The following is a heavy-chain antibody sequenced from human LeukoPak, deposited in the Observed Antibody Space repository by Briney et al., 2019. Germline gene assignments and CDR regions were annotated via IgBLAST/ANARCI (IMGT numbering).Heavy chain of an antibody. CDR1: GLTFSNFW. CDR3: ARGHLWLQN. J-gene: IGHJ4*02. CDR2: INQDGSEK. D-gene: IGHD3-3*02. V-gene: IGHV3-7*03. Sequence: GGSLRLSCAASGLTFSNFWMTWVRQAPGEGLEWVASINQDGSEKYYVDSVRGRFIISRDNAKSSLYLQMDGLRAEETAVYHCARGHLWLQNWGQGTLVTVSS.